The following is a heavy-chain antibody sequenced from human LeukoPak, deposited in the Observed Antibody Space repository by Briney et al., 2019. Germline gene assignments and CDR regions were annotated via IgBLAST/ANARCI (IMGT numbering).Heavy chain of an antibody. CDR3: AKLTRFLDIVVVPAYYYYMDV. J-gene: IGHJ6*03. CDR2: IYYSGST. D-gene: IGHD2-2*03. V-gene: IGHV4-59*01. CDR1: GGSISSYY. Sequence: SETLSLTCTVSGGSISSYYWSWIRQPPGKGLEWIGYIYYSGSTNYNPSLKSRVTISVDTSKNQFSLKLSSVTAADTAVYYCAKLTRFLDIVVVPAYYYYMDVWGKGTTVTVSS.